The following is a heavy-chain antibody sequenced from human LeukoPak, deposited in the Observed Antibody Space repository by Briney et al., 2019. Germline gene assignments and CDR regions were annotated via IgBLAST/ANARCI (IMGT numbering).Heavy chain of an antibody. J-gene: IGHJ6*02. V-gene: IGHV3-13*01. CDR1: GFTFSSYD. D-gene: IGHD3-10*01. CDR3: ARGAWFVQLLYDHGMDV. CDR2: IGTAGDT. Sequence: GGSLRPSCAASGFTFSSYDMHWVRQATGKGLEWVSAIGTAGDTYYPGSVKGRFTISRENAKTSLYLQMNSLRAGDTAVYYCARGAWFVQLLYDHGMDVWGQGTTVTVSS.